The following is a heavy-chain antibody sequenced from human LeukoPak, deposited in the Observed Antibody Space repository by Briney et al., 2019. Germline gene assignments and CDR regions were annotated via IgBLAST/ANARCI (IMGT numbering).Heavy chain of an antibody. J-gene: IGHJ4*02. V-gene: IGHV3-23*01. CDR2: LSGSGGNT. CDR1: GFTFSNYA. CDR3: AKAKGSQLPYYFDY. Sequence: GGSLRLSCAASGFTFSNYAMAWVRQAPGKGLEWVSGLSGSGGNTFYAGSVKGRFTISRDNPKNTLYLQMNSLRAEDTAVYYCAKAKGSQLPYYFDYWGQGTLVTVSS. D-gene: IGHD3-10*01.